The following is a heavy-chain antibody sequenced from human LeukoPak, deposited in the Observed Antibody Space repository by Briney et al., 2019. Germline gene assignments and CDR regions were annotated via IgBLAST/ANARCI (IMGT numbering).Heavy chain of an antibody. D-gene: IGHD6-19*01. CDR2: IYPGNSDT. Sequence: GESLKISCNVSGYSFINYWIGWVRQMPGKGLEWVGIIYPGNSDTKYSPSFQGQVTISADKSISTAYLQWSSLKASDTAMYYCARHPGSLGYTSDWWFDYWGQGSLVTVSS. CDR3: ARHPGSLGYTSDWWFDY. J-gene: IGHJ4*02. CDR1: GYSFINYW. V-gene: IGHV5-51*01.